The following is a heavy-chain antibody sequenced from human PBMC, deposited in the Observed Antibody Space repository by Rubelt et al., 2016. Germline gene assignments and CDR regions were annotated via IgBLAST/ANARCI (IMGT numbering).Heavy chain of an antibody. D-gene: IGHD2-2*01. CDR2: INAGNGNT. J-gene: IGHJ5*02. V-gene: IGHV1-3*01. CDR3: ARHSIPGYCSSSSCFDWFDP. Sequence: GQRLEWMGWINAGNGNTKYSQKFQGRVTITRDTSASTAYMELSSLRSEDTAVYYCARHSIPGYCSSSSCFDWFDPWGQGTMVTVSS.